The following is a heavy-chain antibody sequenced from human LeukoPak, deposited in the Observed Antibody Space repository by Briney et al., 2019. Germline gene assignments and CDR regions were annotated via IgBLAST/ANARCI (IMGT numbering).Heavy chain of an antibody. D-gene: IGHD5-18*01. Sequence: SETLSLTCTVSGGSVSSYYWSWIRQPPGKGLEWIGYIYYSGSTNYNPSLKSRVTISVDTSKNQFSLKLSSVTAADTAVYYCARDTAMVTGSYYYMDVWGKGTTVTVSS. J-gene: IGHJ6*03. CDR3: ARDTAMVTGSYYYMDV. CDR2: IYYSGST. V-gene: IGHV4-59*02. CDR1: GGSVSSYY.